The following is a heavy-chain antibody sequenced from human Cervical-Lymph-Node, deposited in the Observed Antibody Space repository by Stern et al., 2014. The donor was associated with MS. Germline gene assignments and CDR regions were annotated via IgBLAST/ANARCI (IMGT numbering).Heavy chain of an antibody. CDR2: IIPIFGNT. J-gene: IGHJ6*02. CDR3: ARGELKEGLVRGMDV. Sequence: QMQLVQSGAEVKKPGSSVKVSCKASGCTFSSYDISWVRQAPGKGLEWMGGIIPIFGNTNYATKFQGSVTLSADESTSTAYMELSSLRSEDTAVYYCARGELKEGLVRGMDVWGQGTTVTVSS. CDR1: GCTFSSYD. D-gene: IGHD1-26*01. V-gene: IGHV1-69*01.